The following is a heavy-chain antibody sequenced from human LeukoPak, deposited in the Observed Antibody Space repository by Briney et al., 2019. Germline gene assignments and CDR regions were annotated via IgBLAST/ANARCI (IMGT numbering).Heavy chain of an antibody. Sequence: PGGSLTLSCAASGFTFDDYAMHWVRQPPGKGLEWVSGISWNSGSIGYADSVKGRFTISRDNAKNSLYLQMRSLRAEDMALYYCAKDESNAGGYFDYWGQGTLVTVSS. J-gene: IGHJ4*02. D-gene: IGHD3-10*01. CDR2: ISWNSGSI. V-gene: IGHV3-9*03. CDR1: GFTFDDYA. CDR3: AKDESNAGGYFDY.